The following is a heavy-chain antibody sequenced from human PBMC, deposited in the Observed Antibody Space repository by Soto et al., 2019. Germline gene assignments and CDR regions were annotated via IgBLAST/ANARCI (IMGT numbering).Heavy chain of an antibody. D-gene: IGHD6-13*01. V-gene: IGHV4-4*02. J-gene: IGHJ4*02. CDR1: GASVSSTYW. CDR3: ARYNAASGTYYFDF. Sequence: KPSETLSLTCAVSGASVSSTYWWSWVRQPPGKGPEWIGEINHRGSANYNPSLKSRVTISVDISKSQFSLRLTSVTAADTAVYYCARYNAASGTYYFDFWGQGALVTVSS. CDR2: INHRGSA.